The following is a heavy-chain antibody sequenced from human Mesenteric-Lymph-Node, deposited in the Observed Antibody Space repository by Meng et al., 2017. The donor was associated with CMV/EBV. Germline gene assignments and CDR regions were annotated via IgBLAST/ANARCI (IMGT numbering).Heavy chain of an antibody. V-gene: IGHV3-23*01. CDR3: ARGFSTGWDY. CDR1: GFTFSSYA. Sequence: GGSLRLSCAASGFTFSSYAMSWVRQAPGKGLEWVSVISGSGDNTYYADSVKGRFTISRDKNSLYLQMNSLRAEDTAVYYCARGFSTGWDYWGQGILVTVSS. D-gene: IGHD2-2*01. CDR2: ISGSGDNT. J-gene: IGHJ4*02.